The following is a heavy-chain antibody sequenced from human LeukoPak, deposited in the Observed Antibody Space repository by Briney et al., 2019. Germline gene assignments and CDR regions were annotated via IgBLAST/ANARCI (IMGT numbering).Heavy chain of an antibody. J-gene: IGHJ4*02. Sequence: GRSLRLSCAASGFTFSGYAMHWVRQAPGKGLEWVAVISYDGSNKYYAGSVKGRFTISRDNSKNTLYLQMNSLRAEGTAVYYCARDSLGDPTYYFDYWGQGTLVTVSS. V-gene: IGHV3-30*04. CDR1: GFTFSGYA. D-gene: IGHD3-10*01. CDR3: ARDSLGDPTYYFDY. CDR2: ISYDGSNK.